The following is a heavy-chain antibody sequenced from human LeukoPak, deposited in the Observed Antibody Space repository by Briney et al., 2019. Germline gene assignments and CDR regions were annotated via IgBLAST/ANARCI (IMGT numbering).Heavy chain of an antibody. CDR3: ARDPGIAVAGTFDY. CDR2: ISSSSSYI. D-gene: IGHD6-19*01. V-gene: IGHV3-21*01. CDR1: GSTFSSYS. Sequence: GGSLRLSCAASGSTFSSYSMNWVRQAPGKGLEWVSSISSSSSYIYYADSVKGRFTISRDNAKNSLYLQMNSLRAEDTAVYYCARDPGIAVAGTFDYWGQGTLVTVSS. J-gene: IGHJ4*02.